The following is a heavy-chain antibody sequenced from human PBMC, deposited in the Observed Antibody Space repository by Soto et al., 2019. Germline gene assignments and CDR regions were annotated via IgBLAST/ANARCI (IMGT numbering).Heavy chain of an antibody. CDR2: IYYSGST. J-gene: IGHJ4*02. V-gene: IGHV4-59*08. CDR3: ARRVDYVWGSYRYSPYFDY. D-gene: IGHD3-16*02. CDR1: GGSISSYY. Sequence: QVQLQESGPGLVKPSETLSLTCTVSGGSISSYYWSWIRQPPGKGLEWIGYIYYSGSTNYNPSLKSRVTISVDTSKNQFSLKLSSVTAADTAVYYRARRVDYVWGSYRYSPYFDYWGQGTLVTVSS.